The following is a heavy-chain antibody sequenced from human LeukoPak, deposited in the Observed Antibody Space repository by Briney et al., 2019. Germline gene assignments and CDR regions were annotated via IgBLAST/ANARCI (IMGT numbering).Heavy chain of an antibody. CDR3: ARRSDDSSGYLTLNTPLFDY. V-gene: IGHV3-21*01. Sequence: PGGSLRLSCAASGFTFSSYWMTWVRQAPGKGLEWVSSISSSSSYIYYADSVKGRFTISRDNAKNSLYLQMNSLRAEDTAVYYCARRSDDSSGYLTLNTPLFDYWGQGTLVTVSS. J-gene: IGHJ4*02. CDR2: ISSSSSYI. CDR1: GFTFSSYW. D-gene: IGHD3-22*01.